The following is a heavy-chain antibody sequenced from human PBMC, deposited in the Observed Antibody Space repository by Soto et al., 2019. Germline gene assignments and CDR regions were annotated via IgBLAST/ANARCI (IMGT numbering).Heavy chain of an antibody. CDR3: ARGGSVLQYFDLLGTWSYYYGMDV. V-gene: IGHV1-18*01. D-gene: IGHD3-9*01. CDR1: GYPFTSYG. CDR2: LSAYNGNT. J-gene: IGHJ6*02. Sequence: QVQLVQYGAEVKKPGAALNASCKAYGYPFTSYGISWVRQAPGQGLEWMGWLSAYNGNTNYAQKLHGRVTMTTDTSTSTAYMEQRSLRSEDTAVYYCARGGSVLQYFDLLGTWSYYYGMDVWGHGTTVTVPS.